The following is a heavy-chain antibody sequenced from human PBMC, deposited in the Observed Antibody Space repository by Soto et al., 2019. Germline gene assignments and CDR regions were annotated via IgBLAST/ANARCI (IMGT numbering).Heavy chain of an antibody. D-gene: IGHD6-13*01. V-gene: IGHV5-51*01. Sequence: PGEPLRISCKGSGYRFTSYWIGWVRQMPGKGLEWMGIIYPGDSDTRYSPSFQGQVAISADKSISTAYLQWSSLKASDTAMYYCARRAHSSSWYNWGQGALVTVSS. J-gene: IGHJ4*02. CDR3: ARRAHSSSWYN. CDR2: IYPGDSDT. CDR1: GYRFTSYW.